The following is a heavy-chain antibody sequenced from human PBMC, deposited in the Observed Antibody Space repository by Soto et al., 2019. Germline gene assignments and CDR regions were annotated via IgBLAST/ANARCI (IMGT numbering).Heavy chain of an antibody. J-gene: IGHJ6*02. Sequence: QEQLVQSGAEVKKPGASVKVSCKAFGYTFTSYYMNWVRQAPGQGLEWMGIINPSGGSTSYAQKFQGRVTTTRDTSTSTVYMELRSLRSEDTAVYYCASPYCISTSCPWNGMDVWGQGTTVTVSS. V-gene: IGHV1-46*01. D-gene: IGHD2-2*01. CDR1: GYTFTSYY. CDR3: ASPYCISTSCPWNGMDV. CDR2: INPSGGST.